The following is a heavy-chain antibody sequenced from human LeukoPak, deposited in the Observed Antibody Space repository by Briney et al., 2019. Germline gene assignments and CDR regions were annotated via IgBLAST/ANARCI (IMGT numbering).Heavy chain of an antibody. CDR1: GFTFSSYA. V-gene: IGHV3-23*01. D-gene: IGHD4-17*01. CDR2: ISGSGGST. J-gene: IGHJ4*02. CDR3: ASTRTDYEGGDYFDY. Sequence: GGSLRLSCAASGFTFSSYAMSWVRQAPGKGLEWVSAISGSGGSTYYADSVKGRFTISRDNSKNTLYLQMNSLRAEDTAVYYCASTRTDYEGGDYFDYWGQGTLVTVSS.